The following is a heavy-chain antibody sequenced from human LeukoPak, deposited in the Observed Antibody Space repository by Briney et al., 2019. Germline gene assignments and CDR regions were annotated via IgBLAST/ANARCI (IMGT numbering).Heavy chain of an antibody. D-gene: IGHD7-27*01. V-gene: IGHV3-7*01. J-gene: IGHJ4*02. CDR3: ARGVWAPFDY. Sequence: GGSLRLSCAASGFSLSNYWMNWVRQAPGKGREWVANIKQDGSEKNYVDSVKGRFTISRDNAKNSLILQMNSLRDEDTAVYYCARGVWAPFDYWGQGTLVTVSS. CDR2: IKQDGSEK. CDR1: GFSLSNYW.